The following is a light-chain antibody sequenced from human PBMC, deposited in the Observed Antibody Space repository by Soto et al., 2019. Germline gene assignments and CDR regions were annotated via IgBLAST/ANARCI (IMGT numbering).Light chain of an antibody. CDR2: NAF. J-gene: IGKJ4*01. CDR1: ESVSSN. V-gene: IGKV3-15*01. Sequence: EIVMTQSPATLSVSQGERATLSCRASESVSSNLAWYQQKPGQAPRLLIYNAFTRATGIPARFSGSGSGTEFTLTISSLQSEDFAVYYCQQYNKWPLTFGGGTKVEIK. CDR3: QQYNKWPLT.